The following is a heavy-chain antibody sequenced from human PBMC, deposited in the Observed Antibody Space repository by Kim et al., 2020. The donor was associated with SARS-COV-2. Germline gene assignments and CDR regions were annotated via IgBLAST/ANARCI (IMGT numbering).Heavy chain of an antibody. CDR2: IYYSGST. V-gene: IGHV4-39*01. CDR3: ARHQNVVVVPAAMRARTPFDY. D-gene: IGHD2-2*01. Sequence: SETLSLTCTVSGGSISSSSYYWGWIRQPPGKGLEWIGSIYYSGSTYYNPSLKSRVTISVDTSKNQFSLKLSSVTAADTAVYYCARHQNVVVVPAAMRARTPFDYWGQGTLVTVSS. CDR1: GGSISSSSYY. J-gene: IGHJ4*02.